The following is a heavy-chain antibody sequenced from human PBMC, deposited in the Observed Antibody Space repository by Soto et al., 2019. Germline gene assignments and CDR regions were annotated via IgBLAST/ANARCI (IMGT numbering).Heavy chain of an antibody. CDR2: INPNSGGT. D-gene: IGHD1-26*01. V-gene: IGHV1-2*02. CDR1: GYTFTGYY. CDR3: ARGFRQSLPGAGL. J-gene: IGHJ2*01. Sequence: QVQLVQSGAEVKKPGASVKVSCKASGYTFTGYYMHWVRQAPGQGLEWMGWINPNSGGTNYAQKCQGRVTMTRDTSISTAYVELSRLRSDDTAVYYCARGFRQSLPGAGLWGRGTLVTVSS.